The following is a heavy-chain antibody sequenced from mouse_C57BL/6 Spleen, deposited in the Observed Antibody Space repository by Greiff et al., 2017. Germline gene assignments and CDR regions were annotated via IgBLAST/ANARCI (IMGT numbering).Heavy chain of an antibody. D-gene: IGHD2-4*01. CDR2: IYPGDGDT. V-gene: IGHV1-82*01. CDR1: GYAFSGSW. J-gene: IGHJ2*01. Sequence: VQLQQSGPELVKPGASVKISCKASGYAFSGSWMNWVKQRPGKGLEWIGRIYPGDGDTNYNGKFKGKDTLAADKSSSTAYMQLSSLTSDDSAVYFCARFYYDYDDYWGQGTTLTVSS. CDR3: ARFYYDYDDY.